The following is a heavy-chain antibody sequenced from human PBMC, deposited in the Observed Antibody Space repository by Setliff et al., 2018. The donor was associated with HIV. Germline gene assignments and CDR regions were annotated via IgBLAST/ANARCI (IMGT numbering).Heavy chain of an antibody. J-gene: IGHJ3*02. CDR3: ARGDFYDSSGYFTDAFDI. Sequence: GSLRLSCAASGFTSSSYWMSWVRRAPGKGLEWMANIKQDGSEKYYVDSVKGRFTISRDNAKNSLYLQMNSLRAEDTAVYYCARGDFYDSSGYFTDAFDIWGQGTMVTVSS. CDR2: IKQDGSEK. D-gene: IGHD3-22*01. V-gene: IGHV3-7*03. CDR1: GFTSSSYW.